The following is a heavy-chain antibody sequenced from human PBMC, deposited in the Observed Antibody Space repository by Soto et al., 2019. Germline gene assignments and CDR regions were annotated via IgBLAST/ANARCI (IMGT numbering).Heavy chain of an antibody. Sequence: EEQVLESGGGLAQPGGSLRLSCAASGFTFTTFAMSWVRQAPGKGLEWVSTXSXGGDNTYYADSVKGRFTISRDTSKXXXXXXXXXXXXXXXXXXXXXXXXXXXXXXXXXXYYMDVWGKGTTVTVSS. CDR2: XSXGGDNT. V-gene: IGHV3-23*01. J-gene: IGHJ6*03. CDR1: GFTFTTFA. CDR3: XXXXXXXXXXXXXXYYMDV.